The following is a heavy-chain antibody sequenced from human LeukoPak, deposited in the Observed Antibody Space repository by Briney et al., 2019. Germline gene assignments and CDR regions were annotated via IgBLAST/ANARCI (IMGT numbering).Heavy chain of an antibody. CDR1: GGSISSYY. D-gene: IGHD6-19*01. Sequence: KASETLSLTCTVSGGSISSYYWSWIRQPPGKGLEWIGYIYYSGSTNYKPSLKSRVTISVDTSKNQFSLKLSSVTAADTAVYYCARAKKYSSRDYWGQGTLVSVSS. CDR3: ARAKKYSSRDY. CDR2: IYYSGST. J-gene: IGHJ4*02. V-gene: IGHV4-59*12.